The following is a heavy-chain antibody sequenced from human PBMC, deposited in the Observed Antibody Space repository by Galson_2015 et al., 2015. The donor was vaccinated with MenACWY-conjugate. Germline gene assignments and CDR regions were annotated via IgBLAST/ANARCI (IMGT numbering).Heavy chain of an antibody. D-gene: IGHD2-15*01. CDR3: ARGCSGVSCSVY. CDR2: ISYDGTRK. CDR1: GFTFSAYA. J-gene: IGHJ4*02. V-gene: IGHV3-30-3*01. Sequence: SLRLSCAASGFTFSAYAMHWVRQAPGKGLEWVAVISYDGTRKFYADSVKGRFTISRDNSKNALYLQMNSLRVEDTAIYYCARGCSGVSCSVYWGQGTLVTVSS.